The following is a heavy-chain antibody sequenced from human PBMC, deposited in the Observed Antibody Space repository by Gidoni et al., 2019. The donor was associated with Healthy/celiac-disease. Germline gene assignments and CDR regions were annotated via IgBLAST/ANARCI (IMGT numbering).Heavy chain of an antibody. D-gene: IGHD2-2*02. V-gene: IGHV4-59*01. CDR2: ISYSGST. CDR3: ARGGPILAKLGYFDY. Sequence: QVQLPESVPGLVKPSETLSLTCTVSGGSISSYYWSWIRQPPGKGLEWIGYISYSGSTNYNPSLKSRVTISVDTSKNQFSLKLSSVIAADTAVYYCARGGPILAKLGYFDYWGQGTLVTVSS. CDR1: GGSISSYY. J-gene: IGHJ4*02.